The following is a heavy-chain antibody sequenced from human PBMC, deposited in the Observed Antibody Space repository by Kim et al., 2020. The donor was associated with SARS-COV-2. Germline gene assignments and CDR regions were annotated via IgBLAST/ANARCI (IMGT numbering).Heavy chain of an antibody. V-gene: IGHV4-34*01. CDR3: AREGGMAVAGSGIDY. Sequence: PSLKGRVTITVDTSKNQFSLKLSSVAAADTAVYYCAREGGMAVAGSGIDYWGQGTLVTVSS. J-gene: IGHJ4*02. D-gene: IGHD6-19*01.